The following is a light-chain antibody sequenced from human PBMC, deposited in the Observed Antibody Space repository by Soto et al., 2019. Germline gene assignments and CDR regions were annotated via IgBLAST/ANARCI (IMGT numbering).Light chain of an antibody. V-gene: IGLV1-51*01. CDR1: SSNIGGNS. J-gene: IGLJ1*01. Sequence: QSVMTQPPSVSAAPGQKVTISCSGNSSNIGGNSVSWYQQLPGTAPKLLIYDDNKRPSGIPDRFSGSKSGTSATLGITGFQTGDEADYYCGSWDSSLSVYVFGAGTKVTV. CDR3: GSWDSSLSVYV. CDR2: DDN.